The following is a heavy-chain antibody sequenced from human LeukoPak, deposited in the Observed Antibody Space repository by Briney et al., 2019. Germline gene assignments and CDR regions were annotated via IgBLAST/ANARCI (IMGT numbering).Heavy chain of an antibody. J-gene: IGHJ4*02. CDR2: IYTSGST. V-gene: IGHV4-4*08. D-gene: IGHD6-19*01. CDR3: ARDSSGWHGYFDY. Sequence: SETLSLTCTVSGGSISSYYWSWIRQPPGKGLEWIGYIYTSGSTNYNPSLKSRVTMSVDTSKNQFSLKLSSVTAADTAVYYCARDSSGWHGYFDYWGQGTLVTVSS. CDR1: GGSISSYY.